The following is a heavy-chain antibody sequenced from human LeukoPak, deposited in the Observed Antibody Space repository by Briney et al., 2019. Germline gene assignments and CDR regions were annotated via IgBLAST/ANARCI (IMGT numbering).Heavy chain of an antibody. CDR1: GGTFSSYA. J-gene: IGHJ4*02. Sequence: SVKVSCKASGGTFSSYAISWVRQAPGQGLQWMGGIIPIFDTVNYAQKFQGRVTITTDESTSTAYMELSSLRSEDTAVYYCARETSDGTAMDYWGQGTPVTVSS. CDR2: IIPIFDTV. V-gene: IGHV1-69*05. D-gene: IGHD5-18*01. CDR3: ARETSDGTAMDY.